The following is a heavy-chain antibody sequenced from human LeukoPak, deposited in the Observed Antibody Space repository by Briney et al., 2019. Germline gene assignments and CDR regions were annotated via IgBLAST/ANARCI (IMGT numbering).Heavy chain of an antibody. CDR1: GFTFSSYA. V-gene: IGHV3-30-3*01. CDR3: ARDGGYYYGSGSYYTYHNWFDP. J-gene: IGHJ5*02. D-gene: IGHD3-10*01. CDR2: ISYDGSNK. Sequence: GGSLRLSSAASGFTFSSYAMHWVRQAPGKGLEWVAVISYDGSNKYYADSVKGRFTISRDNSKNTLYLQMNSLRAEDTAVYYCARDGGYYYGSGSYYTYHNWFDPWGQGTLVTVSS.